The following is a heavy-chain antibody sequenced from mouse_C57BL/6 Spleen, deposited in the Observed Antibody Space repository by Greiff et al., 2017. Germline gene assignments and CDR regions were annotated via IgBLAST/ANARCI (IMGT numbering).Heavy chain of an antibody. J-gene: IGHJ3*01. Sequence: QVQLKESGPGLVAPSQSLSITCTVSGFSLTSYGVDWVRQSPGKGLEWLGVIWGVGSTNYKSALKSRLSISKDNSKSQVFLKMNSLQTDDTAMYYCAIAYYSNYGFAYWGKGTLVTVSA. D-gene: IGHD2-5*01. V-gene: IGHV2-6*01. CDR2: IWGVGST. CDR3: AIAYYSNYGFAY. CDR1: GFSLTSYG.